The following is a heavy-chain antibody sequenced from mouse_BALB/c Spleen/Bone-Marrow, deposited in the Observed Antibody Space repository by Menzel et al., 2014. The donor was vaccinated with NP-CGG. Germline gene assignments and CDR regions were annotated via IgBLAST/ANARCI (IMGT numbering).Heavy chain of an antibody. CDR3: SRRGSTMITTGYAMDY. Sequence: EVKLMESGGDLVKPGGSLKLSCAASGFTFSNYGMSWVRQTPDKRLEWVATISSGGSYTYYPDSVKGRFTISRDNAKNTLYLQMSSPKSEDTAMYYCSRRGSTMITTGYAMDYWGQGTSVTVSS. CDR1: GFTFSNYG. D-gene: IGHD2-4*01. V-gene: IGHV5-6*01. J-gene: IGHJ4*01. CDR2: ISSGGSYT.